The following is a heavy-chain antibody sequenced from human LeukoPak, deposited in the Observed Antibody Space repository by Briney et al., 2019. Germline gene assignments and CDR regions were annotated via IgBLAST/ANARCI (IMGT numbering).Heavy chain of an antibody. D-gene: IGHD3-22*01. Sequence: ASVKVSCKASGYSFTGYYTHWVRQAPGQGLEWMGWINPNSGGTNYAQKFQGRVSMTRDTSVSTAYMELSRLRSDDTAVYFCARDFGGYYDSSGYYGDAFDIWGQGTLVTVSS. CDR3: ARDFGGYYDSSGYYGDAFDI. CDR2: INPNSGGT. V-gene: IGHV1-2*02. J-gene: IGHJ3*02. CDR1: GYSFTGYY.